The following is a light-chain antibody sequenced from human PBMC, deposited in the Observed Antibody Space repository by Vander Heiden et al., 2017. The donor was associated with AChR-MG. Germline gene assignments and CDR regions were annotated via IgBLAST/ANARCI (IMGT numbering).Light chain of an antibody. J-gene: IGLJ2*01. CDR2: DVT. V-gene: IGLV2-14*03. CDR1: SSDVGGYNY. Sequence: QSALTQPASVSGSPGQSITIPCSGTSSDVGGYNYVSWYQHHPGKAPKLMIYDVTNRPSGVSNRFSGSKSGNTASLTISGLQAEDEADYYCCSYTNTFTAIFGGGTKLTVL. CDR3: CSYTNTFTAI.